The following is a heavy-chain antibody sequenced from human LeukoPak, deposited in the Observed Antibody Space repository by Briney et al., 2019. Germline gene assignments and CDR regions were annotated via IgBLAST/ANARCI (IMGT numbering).Heavy chain of an antibody. J-gene: IGHJ4*02. Sequence: GRSLRLSCAASGFTFSSYVMHWVRQAPGKGLEWVALISYDGNNKYYSDSVKGRFTISRDNSENTLYLQMNSLGGDDTAVYYCARDRVSVVAASPDYWGQGTLVTVSS. CDR2: ISYDGNNK. CDR3: ARDRVSVVAASPDY. D-gene: IGHD2-15*01. V-gene: IGHV3-30*03. CDR1: GFTFSSYV.